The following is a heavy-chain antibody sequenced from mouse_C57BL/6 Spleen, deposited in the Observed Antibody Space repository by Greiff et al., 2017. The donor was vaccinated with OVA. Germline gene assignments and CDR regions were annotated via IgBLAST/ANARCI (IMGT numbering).Heavy chain of an antibody. Sequence: EVKVVESGAGLVKPGGSLKLSCAASGFTFSSYAMSWVRQTPEQRLEWVAYISSGGDYTSYADTVKGRFTFTRDNARNTLYLQLSSLKSEDTAMYYCTRSPYDYDGYFDVWGTGTTVTVSS. J-gene: IGHJ1*03. D-gene: IGHD2-4*01. CDR3: TRSPYDYDGYFDV. CDR1: GFTFSSYA. CDR2: ISSGGDYT. V-gene: IGHV5-9-1*02.